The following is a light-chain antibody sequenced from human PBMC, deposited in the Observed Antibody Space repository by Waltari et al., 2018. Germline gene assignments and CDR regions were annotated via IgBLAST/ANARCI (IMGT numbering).Light chain of an antibody. J-gene: IGLJ3*02. V-gene: IGLV1-44*01. Sequence: QSLLTQAPSISGAPGQRVTISCSGGRSNIGRNSVNWYEQVPGTAPQLLIFRSDQRPSGVSDRVSGSKSGSSASLTITGLLSADEADDSCAPWDDSLNAWIFGGGTRLTVL. CDR1: RSNIGRNS. CDR3: APWDDSLNAWI. CDR2: RSD.